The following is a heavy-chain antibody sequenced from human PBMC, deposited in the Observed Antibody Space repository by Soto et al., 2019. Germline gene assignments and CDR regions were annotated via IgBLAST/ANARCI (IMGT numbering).Heavy chain of an antibody. J-gene: IGHJ5*02. CDR3: ARVEKHGTGSCDHWFDP. D-gene: IGHD7-27*01. CDR1: GYTFTGYG. Sequence: ASVKGSWKTFGYTFTGYGIGWGRKAPEKGLEWMGWISPGNGNTKYSQRFQGRISLSRDTSASTVYMELSILTSKDTAMYYCARVEKHGTGSCDHWFDPWGQGTLVPVSS. V-gene: IGHV1-3*01. CDR2: ISPGNGNT.